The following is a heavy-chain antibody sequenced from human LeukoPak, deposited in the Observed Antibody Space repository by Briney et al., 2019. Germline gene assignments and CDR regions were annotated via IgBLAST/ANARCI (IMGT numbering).Heavy chain of an antibody. Sequence: SETLSLTCTVSGGSISSGGYYRSWIRQHPGKGLEWIGYIYYSGSTYYNPSLKSRVTISVDTSKNQFSLKLSSVTAADTAVYYCARTKRPSITIFGVVTRFDYWGQGTLATVSS. D-gene: IGHD3-3*01. CDR3: ARTKRPSITIFGVVTRFDY. CDR2: IYYSGST. CDR1: GGSISSGGYY. V-gene: IGHV4-31*03. J-gene: IGHJ4*02.